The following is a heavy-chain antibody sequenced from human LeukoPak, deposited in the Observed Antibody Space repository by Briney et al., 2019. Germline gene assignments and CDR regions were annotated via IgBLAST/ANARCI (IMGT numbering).Heavy chain of an antibody. CDR3: ASQRNYYGSESYFDY. CDR1: GYSFTSYW. D-gene: IGHD3-10*01. J-gene: IGHJ4*02. CDR2: IYPGDSDT. Sequence: GESLTISCKGSGYSFTSYWIGWVRQMPGKGLEWMGIIYPGDSDTRYSPPFQGQVTISADKSISTAYLQWSSLKASDTAMYYCASQRNYYGSESYFDYWGQGTLVTVSS. V-gene: IGHV5-51*03.